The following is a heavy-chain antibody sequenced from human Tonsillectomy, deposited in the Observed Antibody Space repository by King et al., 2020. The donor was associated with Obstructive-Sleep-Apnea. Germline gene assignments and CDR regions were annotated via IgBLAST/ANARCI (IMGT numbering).Heavy chain of an antibody. CDR2: IIAGGGHT. V-gene: IGHV3-23*04. CDR1: GFSFSTYG. J-gene: IGHJ4*02. Sequence: VQLVESGGGLVQPGGSLRLSCAASGFSFSTYGMNWVRQAPGKGLEWVSAIIAGGGHTYHADSVKGRFTIFRDNSKNTLYLQRNSLRAEDTAVYYCAKGGPGDVEVAHKNYWGQGTLVIVSS. CDR3: AKGGPGDVEVAHKNY. D-gene: IGHD2-15*01.